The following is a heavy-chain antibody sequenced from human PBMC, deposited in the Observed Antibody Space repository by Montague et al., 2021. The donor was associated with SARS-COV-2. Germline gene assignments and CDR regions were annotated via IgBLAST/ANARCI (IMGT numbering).Heavy chain of an antibody. Sequence: SLRLSCAASGFIFSNYAMTWVRQAPEKGLEWVSTMSGSGVRRDYADSVKGRSTISRDSSKNTLYLQMNSLRVEDTAVYYCAKDTATIRIAVALMDVWGQGTTVIVSS. CDR1: GFIFSNYA. D-gene: IGHD6-19*01. CDR3: AKDTATIRIAVALMDV. V-gene: IGHV3-23*01. CDR2: MSGSGVRR. J-gene: IGHJ6*02.